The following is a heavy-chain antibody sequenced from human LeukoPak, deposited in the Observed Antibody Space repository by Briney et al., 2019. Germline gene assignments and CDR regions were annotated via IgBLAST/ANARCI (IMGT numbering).Heavy chain of an antibody. Sequence: SETLSLTCTVSGDSISSSYWGWIRQPAGKGLEWIGRIHTSGSTYYSPSLESRVTMSVDTSTNQFSLKLSSVTAADTAMYYCARVRLGRGLDYWAQGTLVTVSS. CDR1: GDSISSSY. V-gene: IGHV4-4*07. J-gene: IGHJ4*02. D-gene: IGHD6-19*01. CDR2: IHTSGST. CDR3: ARVRLGRGLDY.